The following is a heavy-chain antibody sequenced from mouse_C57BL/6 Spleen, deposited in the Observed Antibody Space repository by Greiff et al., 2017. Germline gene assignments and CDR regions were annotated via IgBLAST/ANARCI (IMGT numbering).Heavy chain of an antibody. CDR2: ISDGGSYT. D-gene: IGHD2-14*01. Sequence: EVKLMESGGGLVKPGGSLKLSCAASGFTFSSYAMSWVRQTPEKRLEWVATISDGGSYTYYPDNVKGRSTISRDNTKNNLYLQMSHLKSEDTAMDYCARDLKGTEGSVFDYWGQGTTLTVSS. J-gene: IGHJ2*01. CDR1: GFTFSSYA. CDR3: ARDLKGTEGSVFDY. V-gene: IGHV5-4*01.